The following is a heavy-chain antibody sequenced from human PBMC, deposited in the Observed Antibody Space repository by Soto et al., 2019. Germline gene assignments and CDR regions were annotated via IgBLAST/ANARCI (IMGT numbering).Heavy chain of an antibody. V-gene: IGHV4-39*01. CDR1: GGSISSSSYY. CDR3: ARQNHGYGDYVGAFDY. CDR2: IYYSGST. Sequence: QLQLQESGPGLVKPSETLSLTCTVSGGSISSSSYYWGWIRQPPGKGLEWIGSIYYSGSTYYNTSLKGRVHISVDTSKIQFSLKLRSVTAADTAVYYCARQNHGYGDYVGAFDYWGQGTLVTVSS. J-gene: IGHJ4*02. D-gene: IGHD4-17*01.